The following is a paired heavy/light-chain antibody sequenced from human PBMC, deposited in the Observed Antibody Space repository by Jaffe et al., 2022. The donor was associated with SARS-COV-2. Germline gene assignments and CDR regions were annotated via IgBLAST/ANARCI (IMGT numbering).Heavy chain of an antibody. CDR3: VRDRTTGYNNFDY. D-gene: IGHD1-1*01. Sequence: QVQLVESGGGVVQPGRTQRLSCAASGFSFSDYNFHWVRQAPGRGLEWVAFISYDESSENYPDSVKGRFTISRDNPKNTLYLEMNSLRPEDTAIYYCVRDRTTGYNNFDYWGQGTLVTVSS. V-gene: IGHV3-30*04. CDR1: GFSFSDYN. J-gene: IGHJ4*02. CDR2: ISYDESSE.
Light chain of an antibody. Sequence: DIQMTQSPSTLSASVGDRVTITCRASQGVNIWLAWWQQKPHKAPKALIYEASTLESGVPSRFSGSGSGTEFTLTIGSLQPDDSATYYCQQYFTFPLTFGGGTKVEI. CDR1: QGVNIW. V-gene: IGKV1-5*03. J-gene: IGKJ4*01. CDR3: QQYFTFPLT. CDR2: EAS.